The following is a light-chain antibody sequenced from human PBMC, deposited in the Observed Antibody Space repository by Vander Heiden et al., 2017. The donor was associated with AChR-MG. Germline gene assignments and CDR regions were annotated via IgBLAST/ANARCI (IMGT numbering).Light chain of an antibody. Sequence: VLTQPPSVSGAPGQRVTISCTGNTSNIGAGYDVHWYQLLPGTAPKLLIFGNSNRPSGVPDRFSGSKSGTSASLAITGLQAQDEADYYCQSYDSTLSGYWVFGGGTKLTV. J-gene: IGLJ3*02. V-gene: IGLV1-40*01. CDR2: GNS. CDR1: TSNIGAGYD. CDR3: QSYDSTLSGYWV.